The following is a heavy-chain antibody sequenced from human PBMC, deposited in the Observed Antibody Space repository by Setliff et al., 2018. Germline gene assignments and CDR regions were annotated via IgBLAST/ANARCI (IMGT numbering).Heavy chain of an antibody. D-gene: IGHD5-12*01. CDR2: INYYGSIFDDGTTYST. CDR3: ARNPDFLQYSFDL. V-gene: IGHV4-34*01. J-gene: IGHJ2*01. CDR1: GGTFSTFY. Sequence: SETLSLTCAASGGTFSTFYWGWIRQPPGKGLEWIGSINYYGSIFDDGTTYSTYYNPSLKSRATISIDTSKSQFSLKLSSMTAADTALYYCARNPDFLQYSFDLWGRGTLVTVS.